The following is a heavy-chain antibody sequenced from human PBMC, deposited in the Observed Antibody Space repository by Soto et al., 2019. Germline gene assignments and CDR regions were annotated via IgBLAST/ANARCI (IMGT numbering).Heavy chain of an antibody. Sequence: SETLSLTCTVSGGSISSGGYYWSWIRQHPGKGLEWIGYIYYSGSTYYNPSLKSRVTISVDTSKNQFSLKLSSVTAADTAVYYCARFLGDIVVVPAAITWFDPWGQGTLVTVSS. J-gene: IGHJ5*02. V-gene: IGHV4-31*03. CDR3: ARFLGDIVVVPAAITWFDP. CDR2: IYYSGST. CDR1: GGSISSGGYY. D-gene: IGHD2-2*02.